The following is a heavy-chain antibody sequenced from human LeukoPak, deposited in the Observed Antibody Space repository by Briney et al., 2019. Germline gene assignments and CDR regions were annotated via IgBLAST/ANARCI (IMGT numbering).Heavy chain of an antibody. CDR2: IYYSGSR. J-gene: IGHJ4*02. V-gene: IGHV4-39*07. CDR1: GGSINSSSYY. CDR3: ARDGNDSSGYYHSFDY. D-gene: IGHD3-22*01. Sequence: SETLSLTCTVSGGSINSSSYYWGWIRQPPGKGLEWIGSIYYSGSRYYNPSLKSRVTISVDTSKNQFSLKLSSVTAADTAVYYCARDGNDSSGYYHSFDYWGQGTLVTVSS.